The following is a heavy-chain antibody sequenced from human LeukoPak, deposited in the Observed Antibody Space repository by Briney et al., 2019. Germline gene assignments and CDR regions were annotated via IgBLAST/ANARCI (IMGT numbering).Heavy chain of an antibody. D-gene: IGHD3-22*01. Sequence: GASVKVSCKASGFTFTSSAMQWVRQARGQRLEWIGWIVVGSGNTNYAQKFQERVTITRDMSTSTAYMELSSLRSEDTAVYYCAAESGDSSGHNWFDPWGQGTLVTVSS. CDR2: IVVGSGNT. J-gene: IGHJ5*02. CDR3: AAESGDSSGHNWFDP. CDR1: GFTFTSSA. V-gene: IGHV1-58*02.